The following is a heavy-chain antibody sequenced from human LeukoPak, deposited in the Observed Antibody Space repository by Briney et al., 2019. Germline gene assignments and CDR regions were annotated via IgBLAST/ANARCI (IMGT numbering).Heavy chain of an antibody. CDR3: ARDPLYQLLYEDY. CDR2: INPNSGGT. CDR1: GYTLTGYY. J-gene: IGHJ4*02. Sequence: ASVKVSCKASGYTLTGYYMHWVRQAPGQGLEWMGWINPNSGGTNYAQKFQGRVTMTRDTSISTAYMELSRLRSDDTAVYYCARDPLYQLLYEDYWGQGTLVTVSS. V-gene: IGHV1-2*02. D-gene: IGHD2-2*02.